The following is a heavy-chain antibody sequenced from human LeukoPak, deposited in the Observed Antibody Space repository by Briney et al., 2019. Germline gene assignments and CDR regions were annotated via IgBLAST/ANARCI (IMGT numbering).Heavy chain of an antibody. J-gene: IGHJ5*02. CDR3: ARRVVVVAATLIDP. Sequence: SQTLSLTCTVSGGSISSGSYYWSWIRQPAGKGLEWIGRIYTSGSTYYNPSLKSRVTISVDTSKNQFSLKLSSVTAADTAVYYCARRVVVVAATLIDPWGQGTLVTVSS. CDR2: IYTSGST. CDR1: GGSISSGSYY. V-gene: IGHV4-61*02. D-gene: IGHD2-15*01.